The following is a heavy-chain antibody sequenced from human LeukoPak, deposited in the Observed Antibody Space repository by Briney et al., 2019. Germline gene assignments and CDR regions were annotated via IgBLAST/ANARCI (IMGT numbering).Heavy chain of an antibody. CDR1: GFTFSNYW. V-gene: IGHV3-74*01. D-gene: IGHD3-9*01. J-gene: IGHJ5*01. CDR2: IKGDGSHT. CDR3: VRDWDHFDFDS. Sequence: GGSLRLSCAASGFTFSNYWMHWVRQAPGNGLVWVSRIKGDGSHTIYADSVKGRFTISRDNAKNTLYLQMKSLRAEDTAVYYCVRDWDHFDFDSWGQGTLVTVSS.